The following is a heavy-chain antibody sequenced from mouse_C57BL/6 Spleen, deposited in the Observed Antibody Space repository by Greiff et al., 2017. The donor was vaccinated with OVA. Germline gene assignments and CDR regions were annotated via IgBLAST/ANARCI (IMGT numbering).Heavy chain of an antibody. CDR2: ILPGSGST. D-gene: IGHD1-3*01. Sequence: QVQLQQSGAELMKPGASVKLSCKATGYTFTGYWIEWVKQRPGHGLEWIGEILPGSGSTNYNEKFKGKATFTADTSSNTAYMQLSSLTTEDSAIYNCGRKAGKWTDYFDYWGQGATLTVSS. J-gene: IGHJ2*01. CDR3: GRKAGKWTDYFDY. V-gene: IGHV1-9*01. CDR1: GYTFTGYW.